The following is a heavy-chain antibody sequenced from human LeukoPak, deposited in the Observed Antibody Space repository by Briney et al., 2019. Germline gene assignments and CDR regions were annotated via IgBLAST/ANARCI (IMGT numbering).Heavy chain of an antibody. Sequence: PSETLSLTYTVSGGSISSSSYYWGWIRQPPGKGLEWIGSIYYSGSTYYNPSLKSRVTISVDTSKNQFSLKLSSVTAADTAVYYCARRRSGPDYFDYWGQGSLVTVSS. CDR3: ARRRSGPDYFDY. J-gene: IGHJ4*02. V-gene: IGHV4-39*01. D-gene: IGHD2-15*01. CDR1: GGSISSSSYY. CDR2: IYYSGST.